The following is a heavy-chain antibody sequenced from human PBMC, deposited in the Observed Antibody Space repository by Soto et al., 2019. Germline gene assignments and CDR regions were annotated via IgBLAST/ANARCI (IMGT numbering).Heavy chain of an antibody. D-gene: IGHD5-12*01. V-gene: IGHV1-2*04. CDR3: ARGSGGATATLDYYYFYMDV. CDR1: GDSFNDYY. J-gene: IGHJ6*03. Sequence: QVQLVQSGAEVRKPGASVTVSCRSSGDSFNDYYIHWVRQAPGQGFEWMGWINPNGGVTKNAQKCQGWVSMTRDPSIRTVYMQLSRLRSDDTAVYYCARGSGGATATLDYYYFYMDVWGTGTTVTVSS. CDR2: INPNGGVT.